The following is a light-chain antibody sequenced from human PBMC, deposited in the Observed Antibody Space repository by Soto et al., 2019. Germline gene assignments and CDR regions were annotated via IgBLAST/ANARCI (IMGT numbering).Light chain of an antibody. CDR1: SSDVGGYNS. J-gene: IGLJ2*01. CDR3: CSYAGSFVV. Sequence: QSALTQPRSVSGSPGQSVTISCTGTSSDVGGYNSVSWYQQHPGKAPKLMIFDVSKRPSGVPDRFSGSTSGNTASLTISGLQAEDEGDYYCCSYAGSFVVFGGGTKLTVL. CDR2: DVS. V-gene: IGLV2-11*01.